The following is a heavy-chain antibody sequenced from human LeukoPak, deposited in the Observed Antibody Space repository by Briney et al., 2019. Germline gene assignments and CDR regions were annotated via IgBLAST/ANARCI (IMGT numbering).Heavy chain of an antibody. CDR2: IYYSGGDM. Sequence: PSETLSLTCAVSGYSISSGYYWGWIRQPPGKGLEWIGYIYYSGGDMNYNPSLKSRLTISVDTSKNQISLMLTSMTAADTAVYYCARQPAATAAFDIWAQGTMVTVSS. J-gene: IGHJ3*02. CDR1: GYSISSGYY. D-gene: IGHD5-18*01. V-gene: IGHV4-61*05. CDR3: ARQPAATAAFDI.